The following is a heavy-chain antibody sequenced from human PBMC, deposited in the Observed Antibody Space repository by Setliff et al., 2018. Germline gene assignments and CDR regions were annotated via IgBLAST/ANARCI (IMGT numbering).Heavy chain of an antibody. V-gene: IGHV1-18*01. CDR2: ISAYNGNT. CDR1: GGTFSSYA. CDR3: ARTTPRSSFDY. Sequence: ASVKVSCKASGGTFSSYAISWVRQAPGQGLEWMGWISAYNGNTNYAQKLQGRVTMTTDTSTSTAYMELSSLRSEDTAVYYCARTTPRSSFDYWGQGTLVTVSS. J-gene: IGHJ4*02.